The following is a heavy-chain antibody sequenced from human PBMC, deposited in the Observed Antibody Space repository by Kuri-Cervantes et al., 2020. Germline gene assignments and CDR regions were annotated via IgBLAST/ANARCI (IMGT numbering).Heavy chain of an antibody. Sequence: SGPTLVKPTQTLTLTCTFSGFSLSTSGMRVSWIRQPPGKALEWLALINWDDDQYYSTSLKSRLTISKDISKNQVVLTMTNMDPVDTATYYCAHRPRGSSSGSEPRFDPWGQGTLVTVSS. D-gene: IGHD6-6*01. CDR2: INWDDDQ. V-gene: IGHV2-70*12. J-gene: IGHJ5*02. CDR1: GFSLSTSGMR. CDR3: AHRPRGSSSGSEPRFDP.